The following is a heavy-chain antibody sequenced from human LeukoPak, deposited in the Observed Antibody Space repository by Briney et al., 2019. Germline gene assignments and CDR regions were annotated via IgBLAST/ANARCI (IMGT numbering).Heavy chain of an antibody. Sequence: SETLSLTCTVSGGSLSSGDYYWSWIRQPPGKGLEWIGYIYYSGSTYYNPSLKSRVTISVDTSKNQFSLKLSSVTAADTAVYYCASTVTENFQHWGQGTLVTVSS. J-gene: IGHJ1*01. V-gene: IGHV4-30-4*01. CDR3: ASTVTENFQH. CDR1: GGSLSSGDYY. CDR2: IYYSGST. D-gene: IGHD4-17*01.